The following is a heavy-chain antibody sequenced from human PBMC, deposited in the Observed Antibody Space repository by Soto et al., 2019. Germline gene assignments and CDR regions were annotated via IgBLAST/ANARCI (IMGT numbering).Heavy chain of an antibody. CDR1: GYTFTSYG. D-gene: IGHD6-13*01. Sequence: QVQLVQSGAEVKKPGASVKVSCKASGYTFTSYGIIWVRQAPGQGLEWMGWISAYNGNTNYAQKLQGRVTMTTDTPTSTAYMELRSLRSDDTAVYYCARVSDIAAAAYYYYYMDVWGKGTTVTVSS. J-gene: IGHJ6*03. CDR2: ISAYNGNT. CDR3: ARVSDIAAAAYYYYYMDV. V-gene: IGHV1-18*01.